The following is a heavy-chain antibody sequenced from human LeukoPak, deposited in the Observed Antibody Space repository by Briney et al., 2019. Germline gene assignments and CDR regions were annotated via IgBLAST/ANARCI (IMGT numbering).Heavy chain of an antibody. Sequence: PGGSLRPSCAASGFTFSSYWMSWVRQAPGKGLEWVANIKQDGSEKYYVDSVKGRFTISRDNAKNSLYLQMNSLRAEDTAVYYCARGYYYDSSGYYCDYWGQGTLVPVSS. CDR3: ARGYYYDSSGYYCDY. D-gene: IGHD3-22*01. J-gene: IGHJ4*02. CDR2: IKQDGSEK. CDR1: GFTFSSYW. V-gene: IGHV3-7*04.